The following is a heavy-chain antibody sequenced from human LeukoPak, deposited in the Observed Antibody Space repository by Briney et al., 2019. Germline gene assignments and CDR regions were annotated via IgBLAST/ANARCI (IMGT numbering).Heavy chain of an antibody. CDR3: TRGSLSGSSRDY. V-gene: IGHV1-8*01. CDR1: GYTFTGYD. D-gene: IGHD1-26*01. CDR2: MNPNTGDT. J-gene: IGHJ4*02. Sequence: ASVKVSCKASGYTFTGYDINWVRQSTGQGPEWMGVMNPNTGDTGYAQKFQGRLTMTRNTSIDTAYMELSGLRSEDTAVYYCTRGSLSGSSRDYWGQGTLVTVSS.